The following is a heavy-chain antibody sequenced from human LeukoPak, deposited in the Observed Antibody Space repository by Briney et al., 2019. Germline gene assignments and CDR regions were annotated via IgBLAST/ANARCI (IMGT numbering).Heavy chain of an antibody. CDR1: GFSFNSYD. D-gene: IGHD3-10*01. Sequence: GGSLRLSCAASGFSFNSYDMNWVRQAPGKGLEWVSSISSSSSYIYYADSVKGRFTISRDNAKNSLYLQMNSLKTEDTAVYYCTRDRESEEDWGQGTLVTVSS. CDR3: TRDRESEED. CDR2: ISSSSSYI. V-gene: IGHV3-21*03. J-gene: IGHJ4*02.